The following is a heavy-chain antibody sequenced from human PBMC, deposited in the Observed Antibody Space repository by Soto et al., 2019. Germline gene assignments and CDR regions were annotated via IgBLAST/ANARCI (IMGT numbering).Heavy chain of an antibody. V-gene: IGHV4-31*03. CDR2: IYYSGST. Sequence: SETLSLTCTVSGGSISSGGYYWSWIRQHPGKGLEWIGYIYYSGSTYYNPSLKSRVTISVDTSKNQFSLKLSSVTAADTAVYYCARAEVESLSPLDYWGQGTLVTVSS. J-gene: IGHJ4*02. CDR1: GGSISSGGYY. CDR3: ARAEVESLSPLDY.